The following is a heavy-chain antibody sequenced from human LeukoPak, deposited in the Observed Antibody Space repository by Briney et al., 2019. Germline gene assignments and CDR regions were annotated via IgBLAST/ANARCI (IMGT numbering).Heavy chain of an antibody. CDR1: GGSISSYY. Sequence: SETLSLTCTVSGGSISSYYWSWIRQPPGKGLEWIGYIYYSGSTNYNPSPKSRVTISVDTSKNQFSLKLSSVTAADTAVYYCARIYDSSGYIDYWGQGTLVTVSS. D-gene: IGHD3-22*01. CDR2: IYYSGST. CDR3: ARIYDSSGYIDY. J-gene: IGHJ4*02. V-gene: IGHV4-59*08.